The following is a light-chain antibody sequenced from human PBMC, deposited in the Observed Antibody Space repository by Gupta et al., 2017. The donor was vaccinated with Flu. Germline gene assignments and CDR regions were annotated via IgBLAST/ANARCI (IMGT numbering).Light chain of an antibody. CDR1: SSDVGGYNY. CDR3: SSYTSSSTLYV. V-gene: IGLV2-14*01. J-gene: IGLJ1*01. Sequence: QSALTQPASVSGSPGQSITISCTGTSSDVGGYNYVSWYQQHPGKAPKLIIYEVRNRPSGVSNRFSGSKSGNTASLTISGLQAEDEAEYYCSSYTSSSTLYVFGTGTKVTVL. CDR2: EVR.